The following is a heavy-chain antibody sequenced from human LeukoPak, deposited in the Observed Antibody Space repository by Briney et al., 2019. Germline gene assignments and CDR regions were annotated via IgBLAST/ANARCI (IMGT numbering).Heavy chain of an antibody. CDR3: ARDLTVFGVVIFIDY. J-gene: IGHJ4*02. D-gene: IGHD3-3*01. CDR1: GFTFSSYS. V-gene: IGHV3-21*01. CDR2: ISSSSSYI. Sequence: PGGSLRLSCAASGFTFSSYSMNWVRQAPGKGLEWVSSISSSSSYIYYADSVKGRFTISRDNAKNSLYLQMNSLRAEDTAVYYCARDLTVFGVVIFIDYWGQGTLVTGSS.